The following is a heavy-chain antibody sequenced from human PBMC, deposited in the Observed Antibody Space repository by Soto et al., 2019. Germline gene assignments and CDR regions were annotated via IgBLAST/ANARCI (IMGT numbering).Heavy chain of an antibody. CDR1: GGTFSSYA. D-gene: IGHD2-2*01. CDR3: AREGLVLVPTTVNSDYYYYAMDV. CDR2: IIPRSATS. Sequence: SVKVSCKASGGTFSSYAISWVRQAPGQGLEWMGGIIPRSATSNYAQKFQGRVTITADESTNTAYMELSSLRSEDTAVYYCAREGLVLVPTTVNSDYYYYAMDVWGQGTTVTVSS. V-gene: IGHV1-69*13. J-gene: IGHJ6*02.